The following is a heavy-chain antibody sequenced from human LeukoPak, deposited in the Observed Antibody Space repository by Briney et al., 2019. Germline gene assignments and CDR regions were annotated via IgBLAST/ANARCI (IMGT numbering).Heavy chain of an antibody. J-gene: IGHJ3*02. CDR2: IKPDGSER. D-gene: IGHD1-20*01. V-gene: IGHV3-7*01. CDR1: GLTFSGYW. Sequence: GGSLRLPCAASGLTFSGYWMSWVRQAPGKGLEWVANIKPDGSERYYVDSVKGRFTVSRDNAKNSLYLQMNSLRAGDTSIYYCASGNWNDRAFDIWGQGTMVTVSS. CDR3: ASGNWNDRAFDI.